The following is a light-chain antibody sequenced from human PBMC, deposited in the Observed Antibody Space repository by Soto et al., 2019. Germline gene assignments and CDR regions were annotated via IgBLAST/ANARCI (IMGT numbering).Light chain of an antibody. CDR3: QQRSDWPAWT. CDR2: DAS. V-gene: IGKV3-11*01. Sequence: EIVLTQSPATLSLSPGERATLSCRASQSVSSSLAWYQQKPGLPPRLLIYDASNRAAGIPARLSGSVSGTDFTLTISSLEPEDFAVYYCQQRSDWPAWTFGQGTKVEIK. CDR1: QSVSSS. J-gene: IGKJ1*01.